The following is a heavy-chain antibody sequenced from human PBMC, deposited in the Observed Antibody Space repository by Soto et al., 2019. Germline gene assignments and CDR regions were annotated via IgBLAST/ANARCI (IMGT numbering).Heavy chain of an antibody. CDR2: LNHRGST. J-gene: IGHJ5*02. D-gene: IGHD2-2*01. V-gene: IGHV4-34*01. Sequence: QVQLQQWGAGLLKPSETLSLTCVVYGGSFSGYYWSWIRQSPGKGLEWIGGLNHRGSTNYNPSLESRVTISVDTSKNQFSLKLPSVTAADTAMYYCARDGFCTSTTCRVGNWFDPSGQGTLVTVSS. CDR3: ARDGFCTSTTCRVGNWFDP. CDR1: GGSFSGYY.